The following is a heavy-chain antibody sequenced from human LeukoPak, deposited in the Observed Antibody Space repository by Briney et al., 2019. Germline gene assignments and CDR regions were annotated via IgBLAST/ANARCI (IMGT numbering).Heavy chain of an antibody. CDR1: GGSISSGGHS. CDR2: IYHSGSGST. J-gene: IGHJ6*02. D-gene: IGHD3-3*01. Sequence: SETLSLTCTVSGGSISSGGHSWNWIRQPPGKGLEWIGYIYHSGSGSTYYNPSLKSRVTISKDKSKNQFSLKLNSVTAADTAVYYCARINDFWSGPTLDVWGQGTTVTVSS. CDR3: ARINDFWSGPTLDV. V-gene: IGHV4-30-2*01.